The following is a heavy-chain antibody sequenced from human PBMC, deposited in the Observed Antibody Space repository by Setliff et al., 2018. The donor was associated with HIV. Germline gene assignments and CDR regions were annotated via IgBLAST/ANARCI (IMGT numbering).Heavy chain of an antibody. V-gene: IGHV4-39*07. CDR3: ALRCGPVTGDYNWFDP. D-gene: IGHD2-21*02. CDR2: IYYSGNT. J-gene: IGHJ5*02. Sequence: SETLSLACTFSSGFVSGRSYYWGWIRQHPGKGLEWIGNIYYSGNTYYNPSLKSRVTISIDTSKNQFSLKLRSVTAADTAVYYCALRCGPVTGDYNWFDPWGQGTLVTVSS. CDR1: SGFVSGRSYY.